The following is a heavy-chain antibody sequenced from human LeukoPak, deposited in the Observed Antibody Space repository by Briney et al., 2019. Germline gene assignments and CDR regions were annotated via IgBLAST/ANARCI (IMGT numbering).Heavy chain of an antibody. Sequence: TGGSLRLSCAASGFTFSSYAVHWVRQAPGKGLEWVAVTSYDESNRYYADSVKGRFTISRDNSKNMLYLQMNSLTAEDTAVYYCAISRGCNGTSCPGAFDIWGQGTMVTVSS. D-gene: IGHD2-2*01. V-gene: IGHV3-30-3*01. J-gene: IGHJ3*02. CDR1: GFTFSSYA. CDR2: TSYDESNR. CDR3: AISRGCNGTSCPGAFDI.